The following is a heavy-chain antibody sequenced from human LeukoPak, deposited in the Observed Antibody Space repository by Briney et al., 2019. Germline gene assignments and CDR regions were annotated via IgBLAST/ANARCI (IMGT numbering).Heavy chain of an antibody. CDR1: GFIFSNFG. V-gene: IGHV3-21*01. CDR3: VGDPTTNRFQFFHY. D-gene: IGHD1-14*01. J-gene: IGHJ4*02. Sequence: GGSLRLSCTASGFIFSNFGINWVRQSPGKGLEWVSGMGGHTDIYYADSVKRRFTISRDNAKNSVFLQMNSLTVDDTAVYYCVGDPTTNRFQFFHYWGQGALVTVSS. CDR2: MGGHTDI.